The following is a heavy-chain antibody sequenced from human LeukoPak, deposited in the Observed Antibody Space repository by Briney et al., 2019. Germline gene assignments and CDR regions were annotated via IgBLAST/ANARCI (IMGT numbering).Heavy chain of an antibody. CDR2: MNPNSGNT. V-gene: IGHV1-8*01. D-gene: IGHD6-19*01. CDR3: ARVAVAMGKDY. CDR1: GYTFTSYD. J-gene: IGHJ4*02. Sequence: ASVKVSCKASGYTFTSYDINWVRQATGXXXXXMGWMNPNSGNTGYAQKFQGRVTMTRNTSISTAYMELSSLRSEDTAVYYCARVAVAMGKDYWGQGTLVTVSS.